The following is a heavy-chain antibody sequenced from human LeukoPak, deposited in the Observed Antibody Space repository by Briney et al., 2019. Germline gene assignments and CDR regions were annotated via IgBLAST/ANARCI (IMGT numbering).Heavy chain of an antibody. CDR3: ARGYSEEDYFDY. J-gene: IGHJ4*02. Sequence: GGSLRLSCAASGFTFSSYAMSWVRQAPGKGLEWVAVISYDGSNKYYADSVKGRFTISRDNSKNTLYLQMNSLRAEDTAVYYCARGYSEEDYFDYWGQGTLVTVSS. CDR1: GFTFSSYA. CDR2: ISYDGSNK. D-gene: IGHD2-21*01. V-gene: IGHV3-30-3*01.